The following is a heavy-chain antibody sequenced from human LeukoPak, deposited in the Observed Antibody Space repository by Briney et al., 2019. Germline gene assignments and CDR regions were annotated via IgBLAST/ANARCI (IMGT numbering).Heavy chain of an antibody. CDR1: GGSISSSSYY. J-gene: IGHJ1*01. D-gene: IGHD6-13*01. CDR2: IYYSGST. CDR3: ARRSIAAAVQH. Sequence: SETLSLTCTVSGGSISSSSYYWGWIRQPPGKGLEWIGSIYYSGSTYYNPSLRSRVTISVDTSKNQFSLKLSSVTAADTAVYYCARRSIAAAVQHWGQGTLVTVSS. V-gene: IGHV4-39*01.